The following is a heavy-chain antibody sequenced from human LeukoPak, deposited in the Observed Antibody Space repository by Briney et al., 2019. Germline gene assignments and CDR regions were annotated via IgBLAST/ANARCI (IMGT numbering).Heavy chain of an antibody. V-gene: IGHV1-8*01. Sequence: EASVKVSCKASGYTFTSYDINWVRQATGQGLEWMGWMNPNSGNTGYAQKFQGRVTMTRNTSISTAYMELSSLRSEDTAVYYCARGGGGDMNGYDPFDYWGQGTLVTVSS. CDR3: ARGGGGDMNGYDPFDY. D-gene: IGHD5-12*01. CDR2: MNPNSGNT. CDR1: GYTFTSYD. J-gene: IGHJ4*02.